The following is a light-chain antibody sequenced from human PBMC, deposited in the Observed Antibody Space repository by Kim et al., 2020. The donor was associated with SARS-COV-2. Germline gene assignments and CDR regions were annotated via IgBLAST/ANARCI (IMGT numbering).Light chain of an antibody. CDR2: YNT. CDR3: QVWDRSSDHVV. Sequence: APGETARIMCGVNDIGSKSVHWYQERPGQAPLMVIYYNTDRPSGIPERVSGSFSGNTATLTISRFEAGDEADYYCQVWDRSSDHVVFGGGTQLTVL. J-gene: IGLJ2*01. CDR1: DIGSKS. V-gene: IGLV3-21*04.